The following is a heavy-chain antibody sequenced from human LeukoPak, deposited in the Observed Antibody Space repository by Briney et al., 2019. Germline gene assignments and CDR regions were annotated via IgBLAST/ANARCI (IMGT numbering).Heavy chain of an antibody. V-gene: IGHV3-23*01. Sequence: GGSLRLSCVASGFTFGHNAMAWVRQAPGKRLKWVSALSGSGGDTFYADSVKGRFTISRDNSKNTLYLQLSSLRPDDTAVYYCAKGAPSSSSIFDFWGPGTLVTVSS. J-gene: IGHJ4*02. D-gene: IGHD6-6*01. CDR3: AKGAPSSSSIFDF. CDR2: LSGSGGDT. CDR1: GFTFGHNA.